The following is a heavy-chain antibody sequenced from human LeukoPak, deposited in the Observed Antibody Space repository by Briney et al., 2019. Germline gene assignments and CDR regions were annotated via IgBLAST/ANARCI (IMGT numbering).Heavy chain of an antibody. CDR1: GYTFTGYY. CDR2: INPNSGGT. CDR3: ARSAPGDFPLGGFHY. Sequence: GASVKVSCKASGYTFTGYYMHGVRQAPGQGLEGVGWINPNSGGTNYAQKFQGRVTMTRDTSISTAYLALSRLRSDDTAVYYCARSAPGDFPLGGFHYWRQGTLVPVP. J-gene: IGHJ4*02. D-gene: IGHD4-17*01. V-gene: IGHV1-2*02.